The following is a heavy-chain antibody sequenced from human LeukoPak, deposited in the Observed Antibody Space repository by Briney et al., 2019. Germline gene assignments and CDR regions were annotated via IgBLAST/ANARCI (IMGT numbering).Heavy chain of an antibody. CDR2: IYYSGST. J-gene: IGHJ5*02. CDR3: ARDHNQYYYGSGVSGGWFDP. D-gene: IGHD3-10*01. Sequence: PSETLSLTCTVSGGSISSSSYYWGWIRQPPGKGLEWIGSIYYSGSTHYNPSLKSRVTISVDTSKNQFSLKLSSVTAADTAVYYCARDHNQYYYGSGVSGGWFDPWGQGTLVTVSS. CDR1: GGSISSSSYY. V-gene: IGHV4-39*07.